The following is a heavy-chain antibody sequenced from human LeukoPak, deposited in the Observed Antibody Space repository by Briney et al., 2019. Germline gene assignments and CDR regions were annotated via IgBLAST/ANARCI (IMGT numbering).Heavy chain of an antibody. CDR3: ARDGRLLNYNMDV. Sequence: PGGSLRLPCAASGFTFSSYGMSWVRQAPGKGLEWVSSISSSSSYIYYADSVKGRFTISRDNAKKSMYLQMNSLRAEDTAVYYCARDGRLLNYNMDVWGKGTTVTVSS. CDR2: ISSSSSYI. CDR1: GFTFSSYG. J-gene: IGHJ6*03. D-gene: IGHD2-15*01. V-gene: IGHV3-21*01.